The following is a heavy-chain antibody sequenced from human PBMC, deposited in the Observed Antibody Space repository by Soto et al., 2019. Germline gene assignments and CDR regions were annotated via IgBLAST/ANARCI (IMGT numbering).Heavy chain of an antibody. Sequence: GGSLRLSCAASGFAVSTSYMMWVRQAPGKGLECISVTYTGGSTDYAASVKGRFIISRDDSRNTLYLQMNSLRAEDTAVYYCARDPPTTSDYALDVWGQGTTVTVYS. CDR1: GFAVSTSY. CDR2: TYTGGST. J-gene: IGHJ6*02. D-gene: IGHD1-1*01. CDR3: ARDPPTTSDYALDV. V-gene: IGHV3-53*01.